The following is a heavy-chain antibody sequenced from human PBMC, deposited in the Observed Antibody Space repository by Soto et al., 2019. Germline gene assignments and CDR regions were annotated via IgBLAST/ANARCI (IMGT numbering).Heavy chain of an antibody. V-gene: IGHV4-31*03. J-gene: IGHJ5*02. D-gene: IGHD3-10*01. CDR2: IYFSGST. CDR1: GGSISSGGYY. CDR3: ARARITMVRGVRGNWFDP. Sequence: SETLSLTCTVSGGSISSGGYYWSWIRQHPGKGLEWIGYIYFSGSTYYNPSLKSRVTISVDTSKNQFSLKLSSVTAADTAVYYCARARITMVRGVRGNWFDPWGQGTLVTVSS.